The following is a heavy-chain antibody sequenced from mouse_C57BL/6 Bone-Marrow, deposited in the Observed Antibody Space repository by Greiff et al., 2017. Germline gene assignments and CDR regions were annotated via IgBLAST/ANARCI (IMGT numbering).Heavy chain of an antibody. CDR1: GYTFTSYG. D-gene: IGHD2-2*01. V-gene: IGHV1-81*01. J-gene: IGHJ3*01. CDR2: IYPRSGTT. CDR3: ARVGICYGYDGAY. Sequence: QVQLQQSGAELARPGASVKLSCKASGYTFTSYGISWVKQRTGQGLEWIGEIYPRSGTTYYNEKFKGKATLTADKSSSTAYMELRRLTYYDSAVFYCARVGICYGYDGAYWGQGTLVTVSA.